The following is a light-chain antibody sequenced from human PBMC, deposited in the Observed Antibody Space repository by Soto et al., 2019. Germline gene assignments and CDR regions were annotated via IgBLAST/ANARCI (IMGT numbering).Light chain of an antibody. J-gene: IGLJ3*02. CDR1: SSDVGGYNY. Sequence: QSALAQPASVSGSPGQSITISCTGSSSDVGGYNYVSWYQHHPGRAPKLLIYEVTNRPSGVSNRFSGSKSGSTASLTISGLQLEDEAEYYCASYAIISTLVFGGGTKVTVL. CDR2: EVT. CDR3: ASYAIISTLV. V-gene: IGLV2-14*01.